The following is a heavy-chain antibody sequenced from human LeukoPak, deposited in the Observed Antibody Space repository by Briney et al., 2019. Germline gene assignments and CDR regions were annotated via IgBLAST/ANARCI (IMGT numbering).Heavy chain of an antibody. CDR2: IYHSGST. V-gene: IGHV4-61*08. CDR1: GGSISSGGYY. CDR3: ARAETYYDFWSGYYASYYFDY. J-gene: IGHJ4*02. Sequence: SETLSLTCTVSGGSISSGGYYWSWIRQPPGKGLEWIGYIYHSGSTNYNPSLKSRVTISVDTSKNQFSLKLSSVTAADTAVYYCARAETYYDFWSGYYASYYFDYWGQGTLVTVSS. D-gene: IGHD3-3*01.